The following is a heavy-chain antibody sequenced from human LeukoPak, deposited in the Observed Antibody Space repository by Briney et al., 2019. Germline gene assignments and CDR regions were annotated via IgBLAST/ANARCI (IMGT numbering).Heavy chain of an antibody. CDR1: EFTFSSYG. Sequence: PGGSLRLSCAASEFTFSSYGMHWVRQAPGKGLEWVAVISYDGSNKYYADSVKGRFTISRDNSKNTLYLQMNSLRAEDTAVYYCAKDLPWFDPWGQGTLVTVSS. CDR3: AKDLPWFDP. CDR2: ISYDGSNK. V-gene: IGHV3-30*18. J-gene: IGHJ5*02.